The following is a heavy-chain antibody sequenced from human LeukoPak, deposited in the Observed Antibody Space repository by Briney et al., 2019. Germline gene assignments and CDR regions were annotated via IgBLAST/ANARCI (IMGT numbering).Heavy chain of an antibody. Sequence: PSETLSLTCTVSGGSISSSSYYWGWIRQPPGKGLEWIGSIYYSGSTYYNPSLKSRVTISVDTSKNQFSLKLSSVTAADTAVYYCARENPGQYSSSWYDYWGQGTLVTVSS. CDR3: ARENPGQYSSSWYDY. CDR1: GGSISSSSYY. D-gene: IGHD6-13*01. CDR2: IYYSGST. J-gene: IGHJ4*02. V-gene: IGHV4-39*07.